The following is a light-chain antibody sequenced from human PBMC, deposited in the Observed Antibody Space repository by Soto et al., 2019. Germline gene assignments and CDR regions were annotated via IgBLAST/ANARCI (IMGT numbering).Light chain of an antibody. CDR3: AAWHDSLNGVR. V-gene: IGLV1-44*01. Sequence: QSVLTQPPSASGTPGQRVSVSCSGRKSNIGSNPVHWSQQLPGTAPKLLIHNNNQLPSGVPDRFPDSRSGTSASLAISGLQSVDHAAYYCAAWHDSLNGVRFCGGTPLTVL. CDR2: NNN. CDR1: KSNIGSNP. J-gene: IGLJ2*01.